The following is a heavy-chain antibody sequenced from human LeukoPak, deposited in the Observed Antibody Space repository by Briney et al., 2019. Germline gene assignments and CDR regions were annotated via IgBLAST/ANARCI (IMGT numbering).Heavy chain of an antibody. Sequence: SQTLSLTCAISGDSVSSSSATWNWIRQSPSRGPEWLGRAYHKSKWYYDYAVSVKSRITISPDTSRNQFSLQLNSVTPGDTAVYYCARDPSGGFRWYFDLWGRGTLVTVSS. V-gene: IGHV6-1*01. CDR1: GDSVSSSSAT. CDR2: AYHKSKWYY. CDR3: ARDPSGGFRWYFDL. J-gene: IGHJ2*01. D-gene: IGHD2-15*01.